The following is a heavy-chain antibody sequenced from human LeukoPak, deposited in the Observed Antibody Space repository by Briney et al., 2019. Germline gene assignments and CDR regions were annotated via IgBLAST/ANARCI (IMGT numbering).Heavy chain of an antibody. Sequence: SETLSLTRSVSGGSMISYHRSWIRQPPGKGLEWIGYIYYSGSANYNPSLKSRVSISLDTSKNQFSLKVGSVTAADTAVYYCARRGTGWYNFDSWGQGTLVTVSS. CDR2: IYYSGSA. J-gene: IGHJ4*02. CDR1: GGSMISYH. D-gene: IGHD6-19*01. CDR3: ARRGTGWYNFDS. V-gene: IGHV4-59*08.